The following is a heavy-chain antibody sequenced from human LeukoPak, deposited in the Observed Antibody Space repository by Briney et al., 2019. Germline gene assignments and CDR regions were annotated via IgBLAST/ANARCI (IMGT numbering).Heavy chain of an antibody. D-gene: IGHD3-10*01. J-gene: IGHJ4*02. CDR1: GFTFSSHG. CDR2: VGGNGQTK. CDR3: ARGMPLYGSGSYNFDY. V-gene: IGHV3-30*03. Sequence: GGSLRLSCAASGFTFSSHGMHWVRQAPGKGLEWVAVVGGNGQTKYYADSVKGRFTISRDNSENTLYLEMNSLRDEDTAVYYCARGMPLYGSGSYNFDYWGQGTLVTVSS.